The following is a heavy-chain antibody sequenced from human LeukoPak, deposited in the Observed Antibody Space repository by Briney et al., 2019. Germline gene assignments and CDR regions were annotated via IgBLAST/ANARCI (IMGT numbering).Heavy chain of an antibody. J-gene: IGHJ6*03. CDR2: IYTSGST. D-gene: IGHD6-19*01. V-gene: IGHV4-4*07. Sequence: SETLSLTCTVSGGSISSYYWSWIRQPAGQGLEWIGRIYTSGSTNYNPSLKSRVTMSVDTSKNQFSLKLSSVTAADTAVYYCAREGYSSGWYLDYYYYYYMDVWGKGTTVTISS. CDR3: AREGYSSGWYLDYYYYYYMDV. CDR1: GGSISSYY.